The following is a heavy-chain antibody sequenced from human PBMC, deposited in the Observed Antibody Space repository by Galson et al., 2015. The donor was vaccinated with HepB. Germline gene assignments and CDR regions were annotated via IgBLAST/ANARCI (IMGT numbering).Heavy chain of an antibody. Sequence: SLRLSCAASGFTFDDYAMHWVRQAPGKGLEWVSGISWNSGSIGYADSVKGRFTISRDNAKNSLYLQMNSLRAEDTAVYYCARIQPALGIWGQGTMVTVSS. CDR3: ARIQPALGI. J-gene: IGHJ3*02. V-gene: IGHV3-9*01. CDR2: ISWNSGSI. CDR1: GFTFDDYA. D-gene: IGHD5-18*01.